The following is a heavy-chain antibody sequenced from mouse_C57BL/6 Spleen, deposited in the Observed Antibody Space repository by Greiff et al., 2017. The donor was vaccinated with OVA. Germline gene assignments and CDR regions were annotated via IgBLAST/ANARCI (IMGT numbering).Heavy chain of an antibody. V-gene: IGHV1-15*01. J-gene: IGHJ2*01. CDR1: GYTFTDYE. CDR2: IDPETGGT. CDR3: TRGRYSNYVGYFDY. Sequence: QVQLQQSGAELVRPGASVTLSCKASGYTFTDYEMHWVKQTPVHGLEWIGAIDPETGGTAYNQKFKGKAILTAAKSSSTAYMELRSLTSEDSAVYYCTRGRYSNYVGYFDYWGQGTTLTVSS. D-gene: IGHD2-5*01.